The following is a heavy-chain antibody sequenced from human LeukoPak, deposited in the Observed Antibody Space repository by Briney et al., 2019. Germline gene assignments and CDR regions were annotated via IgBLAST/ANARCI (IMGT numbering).Heavy chain of an antibody. CDR3: AREGDYDILTGYYFIDS. CDR1: GGSISSSDW. D-gene: IGHD3-9*01. CDR2: IYHSGST. J-gene: IGHJ4*02. Sequence: SGTLSLTCAVSGGSISSSDWWTWVRQPPGEGLEWIGEIYHSGSTKYNPSLKSRVTISVDKSKNQFSLKVSSVTAADTAVYYCAREGDYDILTGYYFIDSWGQGTLVTVSS. V-gene: IGHV4-4*02.